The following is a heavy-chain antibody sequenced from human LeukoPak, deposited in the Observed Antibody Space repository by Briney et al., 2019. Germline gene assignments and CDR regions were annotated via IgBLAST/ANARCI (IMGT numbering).Heavy chain of an antibody. CDR3: AKDRASSWWYFDL. V-gene: IGHV3-15*01. J-gene: IGHJ2*01. CDR1: GFTFSLYG. D-gene: IGHD5-18*01. Sequence: PGGSLRLSCAASGFTFSLYGMSWVRQAPGKGLEWAGRIKSKIDGGTTDYGAPVKGRFTISRDDSKNTLYLQMNSLRAEDTAVYYCAKDRASSWWYFDLWGRGTLVTVSS. CDR2: IKSKIDGGTT.